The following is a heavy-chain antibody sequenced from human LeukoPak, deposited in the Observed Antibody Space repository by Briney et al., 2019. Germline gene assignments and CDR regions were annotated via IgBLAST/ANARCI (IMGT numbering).Heavy chain of an antibody. CDR3: ARAGSTNSWFDP. CDR1: GFAFDTYS. D-gene: IGHD2-2*01. J-gene: IGHJ5*02. V-gene: IGHV3-21*01. Sequence: GGSLRLSCAASGFAFDTYSMTWVRQAPGKGLEWVSSISSWSSFIYSADSVTGRFTIARDNAKNSLYLQMNSLRAEDTAVYYCARAGSTNSWFDPWGQGTLVIVSS. CDR2: ISSWSSFI.